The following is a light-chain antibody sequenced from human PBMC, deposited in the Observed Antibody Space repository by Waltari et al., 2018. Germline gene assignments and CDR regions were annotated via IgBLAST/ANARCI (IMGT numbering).Light chain of an antibody. V-gene: IGKV4-1*01. J-gene: IGKJ1*01. Sequence: DIVMTQSPDSLAVSLGERATFNCKSSQSVLYSSNNKNYLAWYQQKQGQPPKLLIYGASTRESGVPGRFSGSGSGTDFTLTISSLQAEDVAVYYCQQYLTSSWTFGQGTKVEIK. CDR2: GAS. CDR1: QSVLYSSNNKNY. CDR3: QQYLTSSWT.